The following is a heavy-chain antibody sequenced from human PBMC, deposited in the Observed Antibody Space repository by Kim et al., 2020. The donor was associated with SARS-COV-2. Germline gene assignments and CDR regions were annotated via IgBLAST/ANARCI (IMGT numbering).Heavy chain of an antibody. CDR3: ARATSGWELLGLDY. J-gene: IGHJ4*02. D-gene: IGHD1-26*01. V-gene: IGHV3-7*03. Sequence: GGSLRLSCAASGFTFSSYWMSWVRQAPGKGLEWVANIKQDGSEKYYVDSVKGRFTISRDNAKNSLYLQMNSLRAEDTAVYYCARATSGWELLGLDYWGQGTLVTVSS. CDR2: IKQDGSEK. CDR1: GFTFSSYW.